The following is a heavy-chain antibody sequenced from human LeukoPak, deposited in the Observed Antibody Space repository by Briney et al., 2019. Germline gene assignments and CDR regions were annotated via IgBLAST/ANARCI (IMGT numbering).Heavy chain of an antibody. D-gene: IGHD3-22*01. V-gene: IGHV4-59*08. CDR2: IYYSGST. Sequence: KASETLSLTCTVSGGSMTNYYWSWMRQPPGKGLEWLAYIYYSGSTNYNPSLKSRVTISVDTSKNQFSLKLNSVTAADTAVCYCARLVDSSGYSNWFDPWGQGTLVTVSS. CDR1: GGSMTNYY. J-gene: IGHJ5*02. CDR3: ARLVDSSGYSNWFDP.